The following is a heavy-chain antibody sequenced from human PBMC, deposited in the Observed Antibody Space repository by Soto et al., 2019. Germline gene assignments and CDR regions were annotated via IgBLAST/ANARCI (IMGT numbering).Heavy chain of an antibody. CDR3: ARINFGIPAAILRWFDP. CDR2: IFSNDET. D-gene: IGHD2-2*01. V-gene: IGHV2-26*01. J-gene: IGHJ5*02. CDR1: GFSLSNARMG. Sequence: QVTLKESGPVLVKPTETLTLTCTVSGFSLSNARMGVSWIRQSPGKALEWLAHIFSNDETSYSTTLKNRLTIPXDXSXSXXVLTMTNMDPVDTATYSCARINFGIPAAILRWFDPWGQGTLVTVSS.